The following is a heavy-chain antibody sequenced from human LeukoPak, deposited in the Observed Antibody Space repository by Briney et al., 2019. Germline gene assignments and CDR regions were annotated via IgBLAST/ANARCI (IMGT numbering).Heavy chain of an antibody. V-gene: IGHV4-31*03. CDR1: RGSISSGGYY. CDR3: ARVLMPTEKTVDY. J-gene: IGHJ4*02. D-gene: IGHD4-17*01. Sequence: SETLSLTCTVSRGSISSGGYYSGWVRQHPGKGLEWIGYIYYSGSTYYNPSLKSRVTISVDTSKNQFSLKLSSVTAAETALCFCARVLMPTEKTVDYWGEGTLVTVSS. CDR2: IYYSGST.